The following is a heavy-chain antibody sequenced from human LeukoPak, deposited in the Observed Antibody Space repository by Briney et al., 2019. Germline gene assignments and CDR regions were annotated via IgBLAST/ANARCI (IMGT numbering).Heavy chain of an antibody. J-gene: IGHJ4*02. Sequence: PSETLSLTCTVSGGSISSSSYYWGWIRQPPGEGLVCIGSIYYSGSTYYNPSLKSRVTISVDTSKNQFSLTLSSVTAADTAVYYCARQDYGGNIDYWGQGTLVTVSS. CDR1: GGSISSSSYY. V-gene: IGHV4-39*01. D-gene: IGHD4-23*01. CDR2: IYYSGST. CDR3: ARQDYGGNIDY.